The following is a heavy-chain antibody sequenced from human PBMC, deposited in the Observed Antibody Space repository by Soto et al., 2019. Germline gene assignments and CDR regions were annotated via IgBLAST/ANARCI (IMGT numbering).Heavy chain of an antibody. V-gene: IGHV4-31*03. CDR1: GGSISSGGYY. Sequence: QVQLQESGPGLVKPSQTLSLTCTVSGGSISSGGYYWSWIRQHPGKGLEWIGYIYYSGSTYYNPSLKSRVXXXXXXXXXXXXXXXXXXTXADTAVYYCASLYGDYAHAFDIWGQGTMVTVSS. CDR3: CASLYGDYAHAFDI. J-gene: IGHJ3*02. CDR2: IYYSGST. D-gene: IGHD4-17*01.